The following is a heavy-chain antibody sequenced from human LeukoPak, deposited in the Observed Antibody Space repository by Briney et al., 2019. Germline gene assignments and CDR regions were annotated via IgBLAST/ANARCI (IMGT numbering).Heavy chain of an antibody. Sequence: GGSLRLSCAASGFTFSSYGMHWVRQAPGKGLEWVAVISYDGSNKYYADSVKGRFTVSRDNSKNTLYLQMNSLRAEDTAVYYCAKAPRIAAAGTIGSEVDYWGQGTLVTVSS. J-gene: IGHJ4*02. CDR2: ISYDGSNK. CDR3: AKAPRIAAAGTIGSEVDY. V-gene: IGHV3-30*18. CDR1: GFTFSSYG. D-gene: IGHD6-13*01.